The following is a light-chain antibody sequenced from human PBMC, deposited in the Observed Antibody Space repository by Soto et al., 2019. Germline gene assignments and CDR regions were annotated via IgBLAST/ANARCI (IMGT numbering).Light chain of an antibody. Sequence: IQMTQSPSTLSASVGDRVTITCRASQSISSWLAWYQQKPGKAPKLLIYDASSLESGVPSRFSGSGSGTEFTLTISSLQPDDFATYYCQQYNSYTWTFGQGTKVDI. J-gene: IGKJ1*01. CDR3: QQYNSYTWT. V-gene: IGKV1-5*01. CDR1: QSISSW. CDR2: DAS.